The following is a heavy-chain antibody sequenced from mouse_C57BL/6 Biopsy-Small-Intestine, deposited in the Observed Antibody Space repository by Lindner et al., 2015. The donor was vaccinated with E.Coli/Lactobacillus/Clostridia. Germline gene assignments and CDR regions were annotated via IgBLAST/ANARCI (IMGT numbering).Heavy chain of an antibody. CDR1: GYIFSGYF. J-gene: IGHJ1*01. CDR2: INPGVGTT. D-gene: IGHD2-12*01. V-gene: IGHV1-84*02. CDR3: SRGMTSTVVTGWEF. Sequence: SVKVSCKTSGYIFSGYFIHWVRQVPGHRLEWLGWINPGVGTTYYAEKFQGRLTLSRDTSITTAFMELDRLTSADTAVYYCSRGMTSTVVTGWEFWGQGTLVSVSS.